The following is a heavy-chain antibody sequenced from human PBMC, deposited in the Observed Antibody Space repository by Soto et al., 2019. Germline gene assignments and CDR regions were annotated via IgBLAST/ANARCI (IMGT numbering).Heavy chain of an antibody. CDR2: ISAYNGNT. CDR1: GYTFTSYG. CDR3: ARVFCGGGSCCDGGWHYFYYGMGV. Sequence: QVQLVQSGAEVKKPGASVKVSCKASGYTFTSYGISWVRQAPGQGLEWMGWISAYNGNTNYAQKLQGRVTMTTDTTTSTAYMELRSLRTDDTAVYYCARVFCGGGSCCDGGWHYFYYGMGVLGQGTTVTVSS. D-gene: IGHD2-15*01. J-gene: IGHJ6*02. V-gene: IGHV1-18*01.